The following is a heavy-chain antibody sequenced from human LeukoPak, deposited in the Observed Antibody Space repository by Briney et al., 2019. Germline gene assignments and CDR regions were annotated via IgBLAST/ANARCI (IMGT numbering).Heavy chain of an antibody. D-gene: IGHD3-3*01. J-gene: IGHJ4*02. CDR2: INHSGST. Sequence: PSETLSLTCAVYGGSFSGYYWSWIRQSPGKGLECSGEINHSGSTNYNPSLKSRVTISVDTSKNQFSMKLSAVTAADTAVYYCARGRSYYDFWSGYSKYYFDYWGQGTLVTVSS. V-gene: IGHV4-34*01. CDR1: GGSFSGYY. CDR3: ARGRSYYDFWSGYSKYYFDY.